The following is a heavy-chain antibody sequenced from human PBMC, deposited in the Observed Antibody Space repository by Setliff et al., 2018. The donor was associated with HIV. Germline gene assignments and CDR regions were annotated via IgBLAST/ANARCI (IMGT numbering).Heavy chain of an antibody. J-gene: IGHJ6*02. D-gene: IGHD6-19*01. CDR1: GYSFTSSA. CDR2: INTNTGNP. Sequence: ASVKVSCKASGYSFTSSAMNWVRQAPGQGLEWMGWINTNTGNPTYAQGFTGRFVFSLDTSVSTAYLQISSLKAEDTAVYYCARDLPLPGIAVAASMGRDYYYSMDVWGQGTTVTVSS. CDR3: ARDLPLPGIAVAASMGRDYYYSMDV. V-gene: IGHV7-4-1*02.